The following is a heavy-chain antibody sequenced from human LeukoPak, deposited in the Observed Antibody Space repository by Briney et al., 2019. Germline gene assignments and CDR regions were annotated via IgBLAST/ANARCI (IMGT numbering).Heavy chain of an antibody. Sequence: GGSLRLSCAASGFTFDDYAMHWVRQAPGKGLEWVSLISGDGGGTYYADSVKGRFTISRDNSRNSLYLQMNSLRTEDTAFYYCAKDSNAGDSSWYDYYFYYMDVSGKGTTVTVSS. D-gene: IGHD6-13*01. CDR1: GFTFDDYA. V-gene: IGHV3-43*02. CDR3: AKDSNAGDSSWYDYYFYYMDV. J-gene: IGHJ6*03. CDR2: ISGDGGGT.